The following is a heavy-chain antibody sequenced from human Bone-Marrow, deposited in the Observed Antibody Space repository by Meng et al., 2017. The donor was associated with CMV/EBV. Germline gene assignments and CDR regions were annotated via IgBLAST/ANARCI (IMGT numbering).Heavy chain of an antibody. CDR2: TIDGARI. CDR3: SRWQRDSDNSAYYYLHY. V-gene: IGHV4-61*01. D-gene: IGHD3-22*01. CDR1: GGSVSSGYYH. Sequence: SETLSLTCTVSGGSVSSGYYHWNWIRQPPGKGLEWIGQTIDGARINYNPSLQSRLTISVDTSKNQFSLNLNSVTAADTAVYYCSRWQRDSDNSAYYYLHYWGQGNVVTVSS. J-gene: IGHJ4*02.